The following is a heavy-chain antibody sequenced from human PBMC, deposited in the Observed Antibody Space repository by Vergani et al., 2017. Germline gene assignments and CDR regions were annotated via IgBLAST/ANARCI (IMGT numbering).Heavy chain of an antibody. J-gene: IGHJ6*02. V-gene: IGHV3-21*01. CDR1: GFTFSSYS. CDR2: ISSSSYI. D-gene: IGHD5-18*01. CDR3: ARDQKRYSYGQYGMDV. Sequence: EVQLVESGGGLVKPGGSLRLSCAASGFTFSSYSMNWVRQAPGKGLEWVSSISSSSYIYYADSVKGRFTISRDNAKNSLYLQMNSLRAEDTAVYYCARDQKRYSYGQYGMDVWGQGTTVTVSS.